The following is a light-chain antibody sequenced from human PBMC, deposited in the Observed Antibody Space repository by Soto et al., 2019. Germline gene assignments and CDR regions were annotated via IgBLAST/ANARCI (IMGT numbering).Light chain of an antibody. CDR1: SSNIGNNA. J-gene: IGLJ1*01. CDR2: YDD. CDR3: SSFSSSSTPSV. Sequence: QSVLTQPPSVSEAPRQRVTISCSGSSSNIGNNAVNWYQQLPGKAPKLLIYYDDLLPSGVSDRFSGSKSGTSASLAISGLQSEDEADYYCSSFSSSSTPSVFGSGTKVTVL. V-gene: IGLV1-36*01.